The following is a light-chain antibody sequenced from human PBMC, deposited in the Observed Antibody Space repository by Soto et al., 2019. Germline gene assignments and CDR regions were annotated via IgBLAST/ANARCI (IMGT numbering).Light chain of an antibody. CDR3: SSYGGNNNLV. CDR2: EVT. J-gene: IGLJ2*01. V-gene: IGLV2-8*01. Sequence: QSALTQPPSASGSPGQSVTISCTGTSSDVGGYTYVSWYQQYPGKAPKLMIYEVTKRPSGVPDRFSGSKSGNTASLTVFGLQAEDEADYYCSSYGGNNNLVFGGGTQLTVL. CDR1: SSDVGGYTY.